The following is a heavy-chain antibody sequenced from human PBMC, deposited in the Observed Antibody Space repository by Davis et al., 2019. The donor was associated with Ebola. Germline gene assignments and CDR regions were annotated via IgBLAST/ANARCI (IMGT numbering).Heavy chain of an antibody. Sequence: GGSLRLSCAASGFTFSNYGMHWVRQAPGKGLDWVAVIWYDGRNKYYSDSVKGRFTISRDNSKNTLYLQMNNVRAEDTAVYYCARDSPTPGYWGQGTLVSVSS. CDR2: IWYDGRNK. V-gene: IGHV3-33*01. CDR3: ARDSPTPGY. CDR1: GFTFSNYG. J-gene: IGHJ4*02. D-gene: IGHD7-27*01.